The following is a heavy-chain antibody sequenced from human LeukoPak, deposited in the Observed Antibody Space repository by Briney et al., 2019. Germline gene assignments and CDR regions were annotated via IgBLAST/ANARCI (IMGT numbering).Heavy chain of an antibody. CDR1: GFTFSSYA. V-gene: IGHV3-30-3*01. CDR3: ARAGGSSSWGYYYYGMDV. Sequence: GGSLRLSCAASGFTFSSYAMQWVRQAPGKGLEWVAVISYDGSNKYYADSVKGRFTISRDNSKNTLYLQMNSLRAEDTAVYYCARAGGSSSWGYYYYGMDVWGQGTTVTVSS. CDR2: ISYDGSNK. D-gene: IGHD6-13*01. J-gene: IGHJ6*02.